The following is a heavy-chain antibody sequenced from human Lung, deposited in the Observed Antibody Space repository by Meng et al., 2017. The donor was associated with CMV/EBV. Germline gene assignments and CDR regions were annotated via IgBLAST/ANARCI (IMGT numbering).Heavy chain of an antibody. V-gene: IGHV2-5*01. CDR3: AHREDSGTHHLDY. Sequence: SGPXLVXPTQTLTLTCTFSGFSLSTSGVGVGWIRQPPGKALEWLALIYWNDDKRYRPSLKSRHTITKDTSQNQVLLTMTKIDPVDTATYYCAHREDSGTHHLDYXGQGXLVTVSS. J-gene: IGHJ4*02. CDR2: IYWNDDK. D-gene: IGHD1-26*01. CDR1: GFSLSTSGVG.